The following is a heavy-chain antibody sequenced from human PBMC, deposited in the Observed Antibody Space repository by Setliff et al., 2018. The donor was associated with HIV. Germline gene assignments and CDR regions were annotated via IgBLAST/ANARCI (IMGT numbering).Heavy chain of an antibody. CDR3: SRVHSLTRRDGFDI. D-gene: IGHD4-17*01. V-gene: IGHV3-30*02. CDR1: GFTFGDYG. J-gene: IGHJ3*02. Sequence: GGSLRLSCTTSGFTFGDYGMSWVRQVPGKGLEWVAFIRNDGSNEYYIDSVRGRFTISRDNAKNTVYLQMDSLRAEDTAVYFCSRVHSLTRRDGFDIWGQGTLVTVSS. CDR2: IRNDGSNE.